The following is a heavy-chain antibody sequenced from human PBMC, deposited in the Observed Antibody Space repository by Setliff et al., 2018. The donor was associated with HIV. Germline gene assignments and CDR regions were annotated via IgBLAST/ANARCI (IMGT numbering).Heavy chain of an antibody. CDR3: ASRGDSGWYYRSGFDP. CDR2: IHYSYST. CDR1: GDSISSSRYY. Sequence: SETLSLTCTVSGDSISSSRYYWGWIRQPPGKGLEWIGSIHYSYSTYYNPSLKSRVTISLDTSKNQLSLKLSSVTAADTAVYYCASRGDSGWYYRSGFDPWGQGTLVPSPQ. D-gene: IGHD6-19*01. V-gene: IGHV4-39*01. J-gene: IGHJ5*02.